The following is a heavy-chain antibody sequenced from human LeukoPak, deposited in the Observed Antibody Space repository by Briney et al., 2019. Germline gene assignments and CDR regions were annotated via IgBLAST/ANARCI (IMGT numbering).Heavy chain of an antibody. Sequence: PGGSLRLSCAASGFTFDDYGMSWVRQAPGKGLEWVSGISWNGGSTGYADSVKGRFTISRDNAQNSLYLQMNSLRAEDTALYYCARAETYHYGTTGFQEIGPFDYWGQGTLVTVSS. D-gene: IGHD3-22*01. CDR3: ARAETYHYGTTGFQEIGPFDY. V-gene: IGHV3-20*04. CDR2: ISWNGGST. CDR1: GFTFDDYG. J-gene: IGHJ4*02.